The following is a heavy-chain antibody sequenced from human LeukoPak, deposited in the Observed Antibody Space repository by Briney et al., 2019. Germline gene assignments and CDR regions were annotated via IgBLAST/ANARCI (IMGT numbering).Heavy chain of an antibody. J-gene: IGHJ4*02. D-gene: IGHD6-19*01. CDR1: GFTFDDYA. V-gene: IGHV3-9*01. Sequence: GRSLRLSCTASGFTFDDYAMHWVRQAPGKGLEWVSGIVWNSGSIDYADSVKGRFTISRDNAKNSLYLQMNSLRAEDTALYYCAKDVGYSSTFTFEYWGQGTLVTVSS. CDR3: AKDVGYSSTFTFEY. CDR2: IVWNSGSI.